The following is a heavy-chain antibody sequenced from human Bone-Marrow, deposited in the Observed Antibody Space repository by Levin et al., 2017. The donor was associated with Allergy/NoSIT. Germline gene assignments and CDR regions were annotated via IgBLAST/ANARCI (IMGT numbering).Heavy chain of an antibody. CDR2: IYPGDSDT. V-gene: IGHV5-51*01. D-gene: IGHD2/OR15-2a*01. CDR3: ARRKFENFHCDI. Sequence: LGESLKISCKGYGYSFSQYWIGWVRQMPGQGLERMGIIYPGDSDTRYSPSFQGQVTISADKSISTAYLQWNSLKASDSAMYYCARRKFENFHCDIWGPGTMVTVS. CDR1: GYSFSQYW. J-gene: IGHJ3*02.